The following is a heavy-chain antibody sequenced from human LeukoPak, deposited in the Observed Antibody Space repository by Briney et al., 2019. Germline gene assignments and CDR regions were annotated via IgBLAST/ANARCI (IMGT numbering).Heavy chain of an antibody. D-gene: IGHD2-8*01. Sequence: SETLSLTCTVSGGSISSYYWSWIRQPPGKGLEWIGEINHSGSTNYNPSLKSRVTISVDTSKNQFSLKLSSVTAADTAVYYCARGLYGFGGQGTLVTVSS. CDR3: ARGLYGF. CDR1: GGSISSYY. CDR2: INHSGST. J-gene: IGHJ4*02. V-gene: IGHV4-34*01.